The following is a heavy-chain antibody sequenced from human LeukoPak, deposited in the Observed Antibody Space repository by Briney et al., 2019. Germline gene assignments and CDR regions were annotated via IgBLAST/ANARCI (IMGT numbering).Heavy chain of an antibody. V-gene: IGHV3-23*01. CDR1: GFTFSSYA. CDR3: AKYFASGSYYKLPH. J-gene: IGHJ1*01. Sequence: GGSLRLSCAASGFTFSSYAMTWVRQAPGKGLEWASTISGSGAYTYYADSVKGRFTISRDNSKNTLYLQMNSLRAEDTAVYYCAKYFASGSYYKLPHWGQGTLVTVSP. D-gene: IGHD3-10*01. CDR2: ISGSGAYT.